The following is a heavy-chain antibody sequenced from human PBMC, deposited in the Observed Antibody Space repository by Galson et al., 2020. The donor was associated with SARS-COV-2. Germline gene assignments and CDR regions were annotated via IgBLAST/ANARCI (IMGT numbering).Heavy chain of an antibody. J-gene: IGHJ5*02. Sequence: ASETLSLTCTVSGGSISSSSYYWGWIRQPPGKGLEWIGSIYYSGSTYYNPSLKSRVTISVDTSKNQFSLKLSSVTAADTAVYYCARVLGAVTTVTTERWNWFDPWGQGTLVTVSS. CDR3: ARVLGAVTTVTTERWNWFDP. CDR1: GGSISSSSYY. CDR2: IYYSGST. D-gene: IGHD4-17*01. V-gene: IGHV4-39*07.